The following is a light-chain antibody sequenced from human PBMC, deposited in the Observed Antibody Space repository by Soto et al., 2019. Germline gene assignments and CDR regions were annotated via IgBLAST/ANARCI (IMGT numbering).Light chain of an antibody. CDR1: QGISNY. J-gene: IGKJ5*01. CDR2: AAS. CDR3: QKYNSAPFT. V-gene: IGKV1-27*01. Sequence: DIPRTQSPSSLSSSVGDRVTITCRASQGISNYLAWYQQKPGKVPKLLSYAASTLQSGVPSRFSGSGSGTDFTLTISSLKPEDVATYYCQKYNSAPFTFGQGTRLEIK.